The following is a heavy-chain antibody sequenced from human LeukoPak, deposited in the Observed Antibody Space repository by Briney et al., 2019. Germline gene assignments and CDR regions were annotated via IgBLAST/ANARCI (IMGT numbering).Heavy chain of an antibody. CDR3: AKGSSSGWPYFFDY. CDR1: GFTFSTYG. D-gene: IGHD6-19*01. V-gene: IGHV3-33*06. CDR2: VWSNGINQ. Sequence: GRSLRLSCAASGFTFSTYGMHGVRQAPGKGLEWVAVVWSNGINQYYADSVRGRFTISRDNSKNTLFLQMNSLRAEDTAVYYCAKGSSSGWPYFFDYWGQGTLVTVSS. J-gene: IGHJ4*02.